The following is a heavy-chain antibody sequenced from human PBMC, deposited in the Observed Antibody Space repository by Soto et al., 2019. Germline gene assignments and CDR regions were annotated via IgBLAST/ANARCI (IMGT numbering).Heavy chain of an antibody. CDR2: IIPKLGSA. J-gene: IGHJ4*02. Sequence: QVQLVQSGAAVKEPGSAVKVSCKASGGVNLRDYRTTWVRRAPGQGLEWMGGIIPKLGSANYAQNFQGRVTVTADESTNTVYMELRRLISDDTAVYYCARGGDGYHGGAVYWGQGTPVTVSS. CDR1: GGVNLRDYR. V-gene: IGHV1-69*01. CDR3: ARGGDGYHGGAVY. D-gene: IGHD2-21*01.